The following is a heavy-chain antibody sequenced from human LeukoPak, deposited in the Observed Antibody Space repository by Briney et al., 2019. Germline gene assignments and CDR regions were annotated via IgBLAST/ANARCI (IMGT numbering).Heavy chain of an antibody. V-gene: IGHV4-39*07. J-gene: IGHJ5*02. CDR1: GGSISSSSYY. Sequence: SETLSLTCTVSGGSISSSSYYWGWIRQPPGKGLEWIGSIYYSGSTYYNPSLKSRVTISVDTSKNQFSLKLSSVTAADTAVYYCASSYYDFWSGYYTNNWFDPWGQGTLVTVSS. CDR2: IYYSGST. CDR3: ASSYYDFWSGYYTNNWFDP. D-gene: IGHD3-3*01.